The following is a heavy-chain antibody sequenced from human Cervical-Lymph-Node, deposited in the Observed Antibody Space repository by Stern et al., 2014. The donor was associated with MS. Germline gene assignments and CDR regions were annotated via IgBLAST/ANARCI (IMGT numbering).Heavy chain of an antibody. V-gene: IGHV3-33*01. CDR3: AREGGNTAEYFQH. CDR2: IWYDGSNR. Sequence: VQLVESGGGVVQPGRSLRLSCAASGFTFSSCGMHWVRQAPGKGLEWLALIWYDGSNRYYADSVKGRFTISRDNSKNTLYLQMNSLRADDTAVYYCAREGGNTAEYFQHWGQGTLVTVSS. CDR1: GFTFSSCG. J-gene: IGHJ1*01. D-gene: IGHD4-23*01.